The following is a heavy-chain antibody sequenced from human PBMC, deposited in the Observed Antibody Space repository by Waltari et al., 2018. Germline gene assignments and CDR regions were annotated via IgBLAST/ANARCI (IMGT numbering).Heavy chain of an antibody. J-gene: IGHJ6*03. CDR1: GGTFSSYA. D-gene: IGHD3-22*01. CDR2: IIPILGTA. V-gene: IGHV1-69*05. Sequence: QVQLVQSGAEVKKPGSSVKVSCKASGGTFSSYAISWVRQAPGQGLEWMGGIIPILGTANYAQKFQGRVTITTDESTSTAYMELSSLRSEDTAVYYCARGVYDSSEGNYYYYYMDVWGKGTTVTVSS. CDR3: ARGVYDSSEGNYYYYYMDV.